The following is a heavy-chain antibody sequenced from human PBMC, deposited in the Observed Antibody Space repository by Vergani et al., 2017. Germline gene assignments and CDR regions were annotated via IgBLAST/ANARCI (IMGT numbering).Heavy chain of an antibody. J-gene: IGHJ2*01. CDR2: IYPGDSDT. V-gene: IGHV5-51*01. Sequence: EVQLVQSGAEVKKPGESLKISCKGSGYSFTSYWIGWVRQMPGKGLEWMGIIYPGDSDTRYSPSFQGQVTISADKSISTAYLQWSSLKASDTAMYYCARRRNYFAPANWYFDLWGRGTLVTVSS. D-gene: IGHD3-10*01. CDR3: ARRRNYFAPANWYFDL. CDR1: GYSFTSYW.